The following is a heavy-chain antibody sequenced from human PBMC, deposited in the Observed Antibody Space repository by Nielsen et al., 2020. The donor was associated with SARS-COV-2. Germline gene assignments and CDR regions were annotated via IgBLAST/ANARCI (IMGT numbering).Heavy chain of an antibody. CDR2: IYYSGSS. CDR3: AREGDYRAFDY. Sequence: LRLSCTVSGDSIIVDNCYWSWIRQPPGKGLEWIGYIYYSGSSYYNPSLKSRVIISVDTSKNQFSLKLTSVTAADTAVYYCAREGDYRAFDYWGQGMLVSVSS. V-gene: IGHV4-30-4*01. D-gene: IGHD4-17*01. J-gene: IGHJ4*02. CDR1: GDSIIVDNCY.